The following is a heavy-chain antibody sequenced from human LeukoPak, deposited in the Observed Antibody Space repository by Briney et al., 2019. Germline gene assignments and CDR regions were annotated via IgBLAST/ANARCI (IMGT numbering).Heavy chain of an antibody. V-gene: IGHV3-30*02. CDR2: MRHDGTDK. J-gene: IGHJ4*02. CDR1: GFTFRTYG. D-gene: IGHD6-19*01. Sequence: GGSLRLSCVASGFTFRTYGMHWVRQAPGKGLEWMAFMRHDGTDKYYADSVKGRFSLSRDNSKSTLYLHMNTLKPEDTAIYYCAKDHTAGSSSGIDWWGQGILVTVSS. CDR3: AKDHTAGSSSGIDW.